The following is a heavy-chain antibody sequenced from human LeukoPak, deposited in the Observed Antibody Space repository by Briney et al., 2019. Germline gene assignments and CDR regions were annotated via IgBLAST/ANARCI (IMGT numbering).Heavy chain of an antibody. J-gene: IGHJ4*02. CDR3: ARGRDSRGYQFMGFDS. D-gene: IGHD3-22*01. CDR2: IWTDGAP. V-gene: IGHV4-61*02. Sequence: PSETLSLTCTVSGGSISSGNYYWNWIRQPAGKGLEWIGRIWTDGAPTYRPSLKSRVTISVDTSKNQFSLRLSSVTAADTAVYYCARGRDSRGYQFMGFDSWGQGTLVTVSS. CDR1: GGSISSGNYY.